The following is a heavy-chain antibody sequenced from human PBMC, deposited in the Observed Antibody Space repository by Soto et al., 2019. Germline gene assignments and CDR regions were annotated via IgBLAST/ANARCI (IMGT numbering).Heavy chain of an antibody. Sequence: QVQLVESGGGVVQPGRSLRLSCAASGFTFSSYAMHWVRQAPGKGLEWVAVISYDGSNKYYADSVKGRFTISRDNSKNALYLQMNRLRAEDTDVYFCVSDKTLQLWSEGIDGMGVWGQGTTVTVSS. CDR2: ISYDGSNK. D-gene: IGHD5-18*01. V-gene: IGHV3-30-3*01. CDR1: GFTFSSYA. J-gene: IGHJ6*02. CDR3: VSDKTLQLWSEGIDGMGV.